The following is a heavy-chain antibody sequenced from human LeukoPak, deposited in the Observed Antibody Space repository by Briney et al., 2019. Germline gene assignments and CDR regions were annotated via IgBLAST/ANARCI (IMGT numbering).Heavy chain of an antibody. Sequence: GGSLRLSCAASGFTFSNYAMHWVRQAPGKGLEWVAVISYDGSNKYYADSVKGRFTISRDNSKNTLSLQMNSLRAEDAAVYYCARDGEEPFDIWGQGTMVTVSS. CDR2: ISYDGSNK. CDR1: GFTFSNYA. V-gene: IGHV3-30*04. J-gene: IGHJ3*02. D-gene: IGHD3-10*01. CDR3: ARDGEEPFDI.